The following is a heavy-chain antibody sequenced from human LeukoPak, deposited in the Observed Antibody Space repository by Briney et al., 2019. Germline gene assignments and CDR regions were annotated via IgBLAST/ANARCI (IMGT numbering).Heavy chain of an antibody. V-gene: IGHV3-7*03. J-gene: IGHJ4*02. Sequence: PGGSLRLSCAASGFTLSSYWMSWVRQAPGKGLEWVANIKEDGSEKYYVDSVKGRFTFSRDNAKNSVYLQMNSLRAEDTAVYYCARGDDISPGRVLEYWGRGTLVTVSS. CDR1: GFTLSSYW. CDR2: IKEDGSEK. D-gene: IGHD3-9*01. CDR3: ARGDDISPGRVLEY.